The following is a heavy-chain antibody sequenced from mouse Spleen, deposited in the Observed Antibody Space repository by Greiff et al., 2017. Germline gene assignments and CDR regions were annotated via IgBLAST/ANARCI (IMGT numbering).Heavy chain of an antibody. CDR2: IDPSDSYT. CDR1: GYTFTSYW. V-gene: IGHV1-50*01. J-gene: IGHJ3*01. Sequence: VQLQQPGAELVKPGASVKLSCKASGYTFTSYWMQWVKQRPGQGLEWIGEIDPSDSYTNYNQKFKGKATLTVDTSSSTAYMQLSSLTSEDSAVYYCARGCIAYWGQGTLVTVSA. CDR3: ARGCIAY.